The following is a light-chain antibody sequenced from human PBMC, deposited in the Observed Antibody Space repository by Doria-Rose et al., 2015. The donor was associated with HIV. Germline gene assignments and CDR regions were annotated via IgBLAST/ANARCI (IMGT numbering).Light chain of an antibody. Sequence: LTQPPATLSVSPGERATLSCRASQGIGSDLAWYQQKPGQAPRLLNYRATIRATGIPPRFTGGGSGTEFTLTISSLQSEDFAVYFCQQYSQWPPYTFGQGTKLEVK. J-gene: IGKJ2*01. CDR2: RAT. V-gene: IGKV3-15*01. CDR3: QQYSQWPPYT. CDR1: QGIGSD.